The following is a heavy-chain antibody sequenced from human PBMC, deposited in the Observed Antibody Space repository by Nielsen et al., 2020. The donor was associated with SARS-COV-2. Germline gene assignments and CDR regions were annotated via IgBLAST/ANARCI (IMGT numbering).Heavy chain of an antibody. CDR3: ARDPVAGPHTEYYFDY. CDR1: GFTFSSYW. Sequence: ETLSLTCAASGFTFSSYWMHWVRQAPGKGLVWVSRINSDGSSTSYADSVKGRFTISRDNAKNTLYLQMNSLRAEDTAVYYCARDPVAGPHTEYYFDYWGQGTLVTVSS. V-gene: IGHV3-74*01. J-gene: IGHJ4*02. CDR2: INSDGSST. D-gene: IGHD6-19*01.